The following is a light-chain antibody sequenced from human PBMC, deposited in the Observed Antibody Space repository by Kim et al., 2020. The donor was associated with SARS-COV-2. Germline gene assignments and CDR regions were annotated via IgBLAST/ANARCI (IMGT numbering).Light chain of an antibody. CDR1: QDINTY. CDR2: GAS. Sequence: ASVWDRVTITCRASQDINTYLAWFQQKPGQAPKSLIYGASSLQSGVPSRFSGNGSGTDFSLTISSLQPEDFSTYFCQQYDSYPITFGQGTRLDIK. CDR3: QQYDSYPIT. V-gene: IGKV1-16*01. J-gene: IGKJ5*01.